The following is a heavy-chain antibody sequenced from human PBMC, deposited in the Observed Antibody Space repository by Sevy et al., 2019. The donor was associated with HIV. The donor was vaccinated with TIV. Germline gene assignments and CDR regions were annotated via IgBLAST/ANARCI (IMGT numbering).Heavy chain of an antibody. J-gene: IGHJ4*02. CDR3: ARPVRLWAFDQ. V-gene: IGHV3-7*01. D-gene: IGHD3-10*01. Sequence: GGSLRLSCAASGFSFSDYWMSWVRQAPGKGLEWVANIKHDGTETYYVDSVKGRFTISRDNGKKSLYLQMNSLRVEDTTVYYCARPVRLWAFDQWGQGVLVTVSS. CDR1: GFSFSDYW. CDR2: IKHDGTET.